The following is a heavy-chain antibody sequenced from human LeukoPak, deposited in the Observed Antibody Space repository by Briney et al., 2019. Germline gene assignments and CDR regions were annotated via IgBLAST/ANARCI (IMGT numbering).Heavy chain of an antibody. CDR3: ASGGNIVVVTAIDY. CDR2: IKQDGSET. D-gene: IGHD2-21*02. CDR1: GFTFSSYW. J-gene: IGHJ4*02. V-gene: IGHV3-7*01. Sequence: GGSLGLSCEASGFTFSSYWMTWVRQAPGKGLEWVANIKQDGSETYYVDSVKGRFTISRDNAKNSVYLQMNSLRADDTAVYFCASGGNIVVVTAIDYWGQGTLVAVSS.